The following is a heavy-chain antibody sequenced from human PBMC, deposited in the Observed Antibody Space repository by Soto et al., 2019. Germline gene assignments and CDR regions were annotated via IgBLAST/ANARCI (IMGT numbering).Heavy chain of an antibody. J-gene: IGHJ6*02. CDR1: GFTFDDYA. V-gene: IGHV3-9*01. CDR2: MSWNSGSI. D-gene: IGHD4-17*01. CDR3: AKGGDALYYYYGLDV. Sequence: VQLVESGGGVVQPGRSLRLSCAASGFTFDDYAMHWVRQAPGKGLEWVSGMSWNSGSIGYADSVRGRFIISRDNAQNSLYLQMNSLRGEDTALYYCAKGGDALYYYYGLDVWGQGTTVTVSS.